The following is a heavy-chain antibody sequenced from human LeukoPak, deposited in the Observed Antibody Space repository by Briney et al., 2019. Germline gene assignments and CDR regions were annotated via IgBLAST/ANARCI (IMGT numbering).Heavy chain of an antibody. J-gene: IGHJ4*02. D-gene: IGHD6-6*01. Sequence: ASVKVSCKASGYTFTSYYTHWVRQAPGQGLEWMGITNPSGRSTSYAQKFQGRVTMTRDTSTSTVYMELSSLRAEDTAVYYCARGFSSSPHDYWGQGTLVTVSS. V-gene: IGHV1-46*03. CDR2: TNPSGRST. CDR3: ARGFSSSPHDY. CDR1: GYTFTSYY.